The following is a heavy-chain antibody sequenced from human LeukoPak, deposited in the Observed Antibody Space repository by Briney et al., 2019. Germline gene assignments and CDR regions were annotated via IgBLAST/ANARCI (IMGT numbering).Heavy chain of an antibody. CDR2: IYYSGST. Sequence: PSQTLSLTCAVSGDSISSGGYSWSWIRQPPGKGLEWIGYIYYSGSTNYNPSLKSRVTISIDTSKNQFSLKLSSVTAADTAMYYCASGTTVTIDYWGQGTLVTVSS. D-gene: IGHD4-17*01. V-gene: IGHV4-30-4*07. CDR3: ASGTTVTIDY. J-gene: IGHJ4*02. CDR1: GDSISSGGYS.